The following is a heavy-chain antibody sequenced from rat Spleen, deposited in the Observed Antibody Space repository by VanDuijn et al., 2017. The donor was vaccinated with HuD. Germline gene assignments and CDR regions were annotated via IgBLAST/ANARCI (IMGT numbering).Heavy chain of an antibody. CDR2: ISPSGGRT. J-gene: IGHJ2*01. CDR1: GFTFSDYD. V-gene: IGHV5-25*01. D-gene: IGHD1-10*01. Sequence: EVQLVESGGGLVQPGRSMKLSCAASGFTFSDYDMAWVRQAPTKGLEWVASISPSGGRTYYRDSVKGRFTVSRDNAKRTLYLQMDSLRSEDTATYFCARKGITTYFDYWGQGVMVTVSS. CDR3: ARKGITTYFDY.